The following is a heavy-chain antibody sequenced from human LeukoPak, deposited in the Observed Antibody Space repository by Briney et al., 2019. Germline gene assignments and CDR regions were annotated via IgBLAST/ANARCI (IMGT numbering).Heavy chain of an antibody. V-gene: IGHV4-4*07. D-gene: IGHD3-10*01. Sequence: SETLSLTCTVSSGSISSYYWSWIRQPAGKGLECIGRMYASGSANYNPSLRSRVTMSVDTSKKQFSLRLSSVTAADTAVYYCARSGSYSYYMDVWGKGTTVTVSS. CDR2: MYASGSA. CDR3: ARSGSYSYYMDV. J-gene: IGHJ6*03. CDR1: SGSISSYY.